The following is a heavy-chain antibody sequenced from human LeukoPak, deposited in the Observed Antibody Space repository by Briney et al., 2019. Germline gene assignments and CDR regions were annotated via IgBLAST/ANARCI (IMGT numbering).Heavy chain of an antibody. D-gene: IGHD6-19*01. CDR1: GFTFSSYG. J-gene: IGHJ4*02. CDR3: AREGSSGWGDY. V-gene: IGHV3-48*04. CDR2: ISSSGSTI. Sequence: GGSLRLSCAASGFTFSSYGMSWVRQAPGKGLEWVSYISSSGSTIYYADSVKGRFTISRDNAKNSLYLQMNSLRAEDTAVYYCAREGSSGWGDYWGQGTLVTVSS.